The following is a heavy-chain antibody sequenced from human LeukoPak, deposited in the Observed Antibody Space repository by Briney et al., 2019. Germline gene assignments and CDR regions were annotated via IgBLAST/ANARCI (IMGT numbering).Heavy chain of an antibody. CDR3: AAAHGSGSYGSFDP. CDR1: GVSISGYY. J-gene: IGHJ5*02. Sequence: SETLSLTCTVSGVSISGYYWSWIRQPAGKGLEWIGRIYTSGSTNYNPSLKSRVTMSVDTSKNQFSLKLSSVTAADTAVYYCAAAHGSGSYGSFDPWGQGTLVTVSS. D-gene: IGHD3-10*01. V-gene: IGHV4-4*07. CDR2: IYTSGST.